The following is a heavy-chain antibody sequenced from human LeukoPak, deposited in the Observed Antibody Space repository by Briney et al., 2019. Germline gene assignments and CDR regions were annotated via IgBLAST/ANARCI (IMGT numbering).Heavy chain of an antibody. CDR1: GFTFSNAW. CDR3: AQQLGYCSRGSCYFTY. D-gene: IGHD2-15*01. Sequence: PGGSLRLSCAASGFTFSNAWMNWVRQAPGKGLEWVSAISTSGGTTYYADSVKGRFTISRDNSKNTLYLQMNSLRAEDTAVYYCAQQLGYCSRGSCYFTYWGQGTLVTVSS. J-gene: IGHJ4*02. V-gene: IGHV3-23*01. CDR2: ISTSGGTT.